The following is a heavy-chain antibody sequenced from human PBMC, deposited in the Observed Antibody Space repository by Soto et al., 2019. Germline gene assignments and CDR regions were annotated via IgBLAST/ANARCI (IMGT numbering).Heavy chain of an antibody. D-gene: IGHD2-8*01. CDR2: IIPIFGTA. J-gene: IGHJ5*02. CDR3: ARGGLLYYDNTNWFEP. V-gene: IGHV1-69*13. Sequence: GASVKVSCKASGGTFSSYAISWVRQAPGQGLEWMGGIIPIFGTANYAQKFQGRVTITADESTSTAYMELSSLRSEDTAVYYCARGGLLYYDNTNWFEPWGQGTLVTVSS. CDR1: GGTFSSYA.